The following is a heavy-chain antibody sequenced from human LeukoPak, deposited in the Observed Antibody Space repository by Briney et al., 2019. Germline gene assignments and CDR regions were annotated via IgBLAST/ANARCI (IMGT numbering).Heavy chain of an antibody. CDR2: INPSSGGT. D-gene: IGHD3-10*01. Sequence: ASVKVSCKVSGYTFTGYYLHWVRQAPGQGLEWMGRINPSSGGTYYAQKFQGRVTMTRDTSINTAYMDLSSLRSDDTAVYYCARGPSGSDYWGQGTLVIVSS. CDR1: GYTFTGYY. V-gene: IGHV1-2*06. CDR3: ARGPSGSDY. J-gene: IGHJ4*02.